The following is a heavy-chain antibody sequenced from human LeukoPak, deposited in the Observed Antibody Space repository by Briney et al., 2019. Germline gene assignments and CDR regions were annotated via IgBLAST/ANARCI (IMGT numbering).Heavy chain of an antibody. CDR3: ATQIVVVPAALHWYFDL. CDR2: IIPILGTA. Sequence: GASVKVSCKASGGTFSSYAISWARQAPGQGLEWMGGIIPILGTANYAQKFQGRVTITADESTSTAYMELSSLRSEDTAVYYCATQIVVVPAALHWYFDLWGRGTLVTVSS. V-gene: IGHV1-69*13. D-gene: IGHD2-2*02. CDR1: GGTFSSYA. J-gene: IGHJ2*01.